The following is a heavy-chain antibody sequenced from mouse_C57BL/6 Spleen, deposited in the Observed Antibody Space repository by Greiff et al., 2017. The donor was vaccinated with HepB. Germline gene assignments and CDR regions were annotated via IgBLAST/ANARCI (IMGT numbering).Heavy chain of an antibody. D-gene: IGHD1-1*01. V-gene: IGHV1-59*01. J-gene: IGHJ3*01. Sequence: QVQLQQPGAELVRPGTSVKLSCKASGYTFTSYWMHWVKQRPGQGLEWIGVIDPSVSYTNYNQKFKGKATLTVDTSSSTAYMQLSSLTSEDSAVYYCARGYGSSGAWFAYWGQGTLVTVSA. CDR1: GYTFTSYW. CDR2: IDPSVSYT. CDR3: ARGYGSSGAWFAY.